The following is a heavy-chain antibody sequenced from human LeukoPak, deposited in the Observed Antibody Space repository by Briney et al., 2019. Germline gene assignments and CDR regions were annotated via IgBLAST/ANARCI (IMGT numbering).Heavy chain of an antibody. Sequence: GGSLRLSCAVTGVTFSSYAMHWVRQAPGKGLEWVAVISYDGSNKYFADSVKGRFTISRDNSENTLYLQMNSLRVEDTAVYYCAIGDGLGDSSSSFDYWGQGTLVIVSS. CDR1: GVTFSSYA. V-gene: IGHV3-30*04. D-gene: IGHD3-16*02. CDR3: AIGDGLGDSSSSFDY. CDR2: ISYDGSNK. J-gene: IGHJ4*02.